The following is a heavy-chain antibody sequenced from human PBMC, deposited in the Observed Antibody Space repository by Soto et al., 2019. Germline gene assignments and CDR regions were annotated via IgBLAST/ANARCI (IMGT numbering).Heavy chain of an antibody. CDR2: ISYDGSNK. CDR1: GFTFSSYG. J-gene: IGHJ6*02. D-gene: IGHD3-16*01. CDR3: AKDLQAYLDYFHYYYGKDV. Sequence: GGSLRLSCAASGFTFSSYGMHWVRQAPGKGLEWVAVISYDGSNKYYADSVKGRFTISRDNSRNTLYLQMNSPRAEDTAVYYCAKDLQAYLDYFHYYYGKDVWGQGTTVTVSS. V-gene: IGHV3-30*18.